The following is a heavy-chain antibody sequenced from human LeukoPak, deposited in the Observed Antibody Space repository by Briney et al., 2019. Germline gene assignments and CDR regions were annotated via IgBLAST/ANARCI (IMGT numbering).Heavy chain of an antibody. CDR1: GFTFSSYG. J-gene: IGHJ4*02. V-gene: IGHV3-23*01. Sequence: GGSLRLSCAASGFTFSSYGMTWVRQAPGQGLEWVSTISGSGAATYSADSVKGRSTISRDNSKSTMYLQMNSLRAEDAAVYYCAKRGDHDNSGFLRYFDYWGQGTLVTVSS. CDR2: ISGSGAAT. CDR3: AKRGDHDNSGFLRYFDY. D-gene: IGHD3-22*01.